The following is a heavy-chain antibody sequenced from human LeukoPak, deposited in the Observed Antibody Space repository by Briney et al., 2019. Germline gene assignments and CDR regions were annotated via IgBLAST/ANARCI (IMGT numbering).Heavy chain of an antibody. CDR2: ISHDGSSK. Sequence: GGSLRLSCAASGFTFSSYAMHWVRQAPGKGLEWVAVISHDGSSKYYADSVKGRFTISRDNSKNTLYLQMNSLRSEDTAVYYCARERGYGSGSYYTTGGDYWGQGTLVTVSS. CDR1: GFTFSSYA. V-gene: IGHV3-30-3*01. D-gene: IGHD3-10*01. CDR3: ARERGYGSGSYYTTGGDY. J-gene: IGHJ4*02.